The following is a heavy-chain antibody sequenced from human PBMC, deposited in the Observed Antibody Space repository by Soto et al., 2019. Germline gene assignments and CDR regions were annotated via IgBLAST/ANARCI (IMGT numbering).Heavy chain of an antibody. Sequence: QVQLVESGGGLVKPGGSLRLSCAASGFTFRDYYMAWIRQAPGKGLEWISYISGSTTGINYADSVKGRFTISRDNAETTLYLQLSGLRAEDTAVYYCARVAAVGIYYFDYWGQGTLVTVSS. CDR3: ARVAAVGIYYFDY. D-gene: IGHD6-13*01. CDR1: GFTFRDYY. J-gene: IGHJ4*02. V-gene: IGHV3-11*01. CDR2: ISGSTTGI.